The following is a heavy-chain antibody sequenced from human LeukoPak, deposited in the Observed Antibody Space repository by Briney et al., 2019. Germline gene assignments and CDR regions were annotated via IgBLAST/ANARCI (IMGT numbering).Heavy chain of an antibody. CDR3: ATSTGTK. J-gene: IGHJ4*02. D-gene: IGHD1-7*01. V-gene: IGHV3-33*01. CDR2: IWYDGSNR. CDR1: GFTFSSYG. Sequence: GGSLRLSCAASGFTFSSYGMHWVRQAPGKGLEWVAVIWYDGSNRYYADSVKGRFTISRDNSKNTLYLQMNSLRAEDTAVYYCATSTGTKWGQGTLVTVSS.